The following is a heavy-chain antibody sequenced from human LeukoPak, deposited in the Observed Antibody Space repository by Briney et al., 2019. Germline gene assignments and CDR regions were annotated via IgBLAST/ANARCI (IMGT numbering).Heavy chain of an antibody. CDR3: ATDLNDYGGNLVFGY. CDR2: FDPEDGET. D-gene: IGHD4-17*01. CDR1: GYTLTELS. J-gene: IGHJ4*02. V-gene: IGHV1-24*01. Sequence: ASVKASCKVSGYTLTELSMHWVRQAPGKGLEWMGGFDPEDGETIYAQKFQGRVTMTEDTSTDTAYMELSSLRSEDTAVYYCATDLNDYGGNLVFGYWGQGTLVTVSS.